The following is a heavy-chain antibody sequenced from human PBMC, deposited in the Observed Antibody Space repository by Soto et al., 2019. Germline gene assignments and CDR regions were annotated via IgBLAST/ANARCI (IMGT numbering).Heavy chain of an antibody. CDR1: GYTFTSYG. V-gene: IGHV1-18*01. CDR3: ARDRRGYSGYDLYYYYYYGMDV. D-gene: IGHD5-12*01. CDR2: ISAYNGNT. Sequence: ASLKVSCKASGYTFTSYGISWVRRAPGQGLEWMGWISAYNGNTNYAQKLQGRVTMTTDTSTSTAYMELRSLRSDDTAVYYCARDRRGYSGYDLYYYYYYGMDVWGQGTTVTVSS. J-gene: IGHJ6*02.